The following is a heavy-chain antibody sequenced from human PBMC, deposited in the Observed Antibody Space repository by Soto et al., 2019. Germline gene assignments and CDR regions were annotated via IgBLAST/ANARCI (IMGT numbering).Heavy chain of an antibody. CDR3: ASDWGKKLLTYGLDV. CDR2: ISTYIGNT. CDR1: GYTFTNYC. V-gene: IGHV1-18*01. D-gene: IGHD3-16*01. Sequence: QVQLVQSGGEVKKPGASVKVSCKASGYTFTNYCISWVRQAPGQGLEWMGWISTYIGNTVYAQKLQGRVTMTTDTSTNTASMALRRRRSDDTAVYYCASDWGKKLLTYGLDVWGQGTTVTVSS. J-gene: IGHJ6*02.